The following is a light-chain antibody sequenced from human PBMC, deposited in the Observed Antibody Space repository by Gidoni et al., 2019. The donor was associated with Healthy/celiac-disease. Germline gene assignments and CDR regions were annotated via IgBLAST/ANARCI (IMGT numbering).Light chain of an antibody. Sequence: QSALTQPASVSGSPGQSITISCTGTSSDVGSYNLVSWYQQHPGKAPKLMIYEVSTRPSGVSNRFSGSKSGNTASLTISGLQAEDEADYYCCSYAGSSTSFVVFGGGTKLTVL. CDR2: EVS. J-gene: IGLJ2*01. CDR3: CSYAGSSTSFVV. V-gene: IGLV2-23*02. CDR1: SSDVGSYNL.